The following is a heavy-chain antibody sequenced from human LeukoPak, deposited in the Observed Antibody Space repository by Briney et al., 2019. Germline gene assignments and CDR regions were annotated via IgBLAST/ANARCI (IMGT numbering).Heavy chain of an antibody. V-gene: IGHV3-11*04. CDR3: ARAIRPGPGGYFYYMDI. D-gene: IGHD5-12*01. Sequence: GGSLRLSCAASGFTFSDDYMSWIRQAPEKGLEWLSYISGSGTTISYADSVKDRFTISRDNAKNSLYLQMNSLRVEDTAVYYCARAIRPGPGGYFYYMDIWGKGTTVTVSS. CDR2: ISGSGTTI. J-gene: IGHJ6*03. CDR1: GFTFSDDY.